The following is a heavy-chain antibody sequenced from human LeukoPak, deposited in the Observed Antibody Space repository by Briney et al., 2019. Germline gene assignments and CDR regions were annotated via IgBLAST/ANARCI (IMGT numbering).Heavy chain of an antibody. Sequence: ASVKVSCKASGGTFSSYAISWVRQAPGQGLEWMGGIIPIFGTANYAQKFQGRVTITTDESTSTAYMELSSLRSGDTAVYYCASGYDYYFDYWGQGTLVTVSS. D-gene: IGHD5-12*01. V-gene: IGHV1-69*05. CDR2: IIPIFGTA. J-gene: IGHJ4*02. CDR1: GGTFSSYA. CDR3: ASGYDYYFDY.